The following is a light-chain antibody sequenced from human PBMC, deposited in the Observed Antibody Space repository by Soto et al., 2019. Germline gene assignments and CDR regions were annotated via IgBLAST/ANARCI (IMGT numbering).Light chain of an antibody. CDR3: SSYAGSNNFKV. J-gene: IGLJ2*01. CDR2: EVS. Sequence: QSVLTQPPSASGSPGQSVTISCTGTSSDVGGYNYVSWYQQHPGKAPKLMIYEVSKRPSGVPDRFSGSKSGNTASLTVSGLQAEDEADYYCSSYAGSNNFKVFCGGTKLTVL. CDR1: SSDVGGYNY. V-gene: IGLV2-8*01.